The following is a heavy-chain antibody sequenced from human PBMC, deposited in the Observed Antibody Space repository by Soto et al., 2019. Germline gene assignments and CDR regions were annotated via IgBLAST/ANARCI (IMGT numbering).Heavy chain of an antibody. CDR3: AKGLRFLEWLSSDYYYGMDV. V-gene: IGHV3-23*01. D-gene: IGHD3-3*01. Sequence: LRLSCAASGFTFSSCAMSWVRQAPGKGLEWVSAISGSGGSTYYADSVKGRFTISRGNSKNTLYLQMNSLRAEDTAVYYCAKGLRFLEWLSSDYYYGMDVWGQGTTVTVSS. CDR2: ISGSGGST. J-gene: IGHJ6*02. CDR1: GFTFSSCA.